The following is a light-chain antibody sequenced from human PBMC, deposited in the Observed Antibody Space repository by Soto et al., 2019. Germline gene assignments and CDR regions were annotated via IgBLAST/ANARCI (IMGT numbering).Light chain of an antibody. CDR3: QQFSSYPLT. V-gene: IGKV3-20*01. CDR1: QSFSSN. J-gene: IGKJ4*01. Sequence: EIVMTQSPATLSVSPGERATLSGRASQSFSSNLAWYQQKPGQAPRLLIYGASGRATGIPDRFSGSGSGTDFTLTISRLEPEDFAVYYCQQFSSYPLTFGGGTKVDIK. CDR2: GAS.